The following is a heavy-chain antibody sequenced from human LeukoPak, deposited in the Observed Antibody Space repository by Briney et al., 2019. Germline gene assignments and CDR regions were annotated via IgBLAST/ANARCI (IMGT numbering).Heavy chain of an antibody. CDR3: ARDKPGSGWTNAFDI. J-gene: IGHJ3*02. D-gene: IGHD6-19*01. CDR2: IIPIFGTA. V-gene: IGHV1-69*13. Sequence: SVKVSCKASGGTFSSYAISWVRQAPGQGLEWMGGIIPIFGTANYAQKFQGRVTITADEFTSTAYMELSSLRSEDTAVYYCARDKPGSGWTNAFDIWGQGAMVTVSS. CDR1: GGTFSSYA.